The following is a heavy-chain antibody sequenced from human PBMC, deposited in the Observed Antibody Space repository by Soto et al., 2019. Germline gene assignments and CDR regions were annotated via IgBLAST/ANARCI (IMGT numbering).Heavy chain of an antibody. CDR3: AKKGLGSLATYCSTGDCHYAFDI. Sequence: EVQLLESGGGLVQPGGSLRLSCAASGFTFGNYAMIWVRQAPGKGLECVSTISGGGGGTYYADTVRGRFTISRENSRNTVYLQMNSLRAEDTAVYYCAKKGLGSLATYCSTGDCHYAFDIWGQGTMVTVSS. CDR2: ISGGGGGT. D-gene: IGHD2-15*01. V-gene: IGHV3-23*01. CDR1: GFTFGNYA. J-gene: IGHJ3*02.